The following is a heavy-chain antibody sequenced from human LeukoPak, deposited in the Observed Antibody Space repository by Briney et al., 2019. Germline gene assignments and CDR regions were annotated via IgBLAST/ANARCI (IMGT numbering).Heavy chain of an antibody. CDR2: IYYSGST. D-gene: IGHD5-24*01. CDR3: ARQMAAVVFDP. Sequence: PSETLSLTCTVSGGSISSSSYYWGWIRQPPGKGLEWIGSIYYSGSTYYNPSLKSRVTISVDTSKNQFSLKLSSVTAADTAVYYRARQMAAVVFDPWGQGTLVTVSS. CDR1: GGSISSSSYY. J-gene: IGHJ5*02. V-gene: IGHV4-39*01.